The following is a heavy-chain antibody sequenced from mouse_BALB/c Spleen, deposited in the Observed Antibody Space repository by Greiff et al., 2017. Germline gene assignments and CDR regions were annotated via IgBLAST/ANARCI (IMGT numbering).Heavy chain of an antibody. J-gene: IGHJ4*01. V-gene: IGHV1-4*01. CDR3: ARRGKDYYAMDY. CDR1: GYTFTSYT. Sequence: QVQLKQSGAELARPGASVKMSCKASGYTFTSYTMHWVKQRPGQGLEWIGYINPSSGYTNYNQKFKDKATLTADKSSSTAYMQLSSLTSEDSAVYYCARRGKDYYAMDYWGQGTSVTVSS. CDR2: INPSSGYT.